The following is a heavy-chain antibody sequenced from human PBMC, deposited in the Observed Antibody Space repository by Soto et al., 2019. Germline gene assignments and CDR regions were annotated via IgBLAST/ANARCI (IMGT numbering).Heavy chain of an antibody. CDR2: VSGSGSTT. V-gene: IGHV3-23*01. J-gene: IGHJ3*02. CDR3: AKDAYPKIDACDM. CDR1: GFIFNSYA. Sequence: EVQLLESGGGLVQPGGSLRLSCAASGFIFNSYAMSWVRQAPGKGLEWVSAVSGSGSTTDYADSVQGRFIISRDNAKNTLYLQMNSLRVEDTAVYYCAKDAYPKIDACDMWGQGTMVTVSS.